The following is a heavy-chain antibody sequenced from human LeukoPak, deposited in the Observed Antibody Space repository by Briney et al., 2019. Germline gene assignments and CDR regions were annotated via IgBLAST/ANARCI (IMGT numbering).Heavy chain of an antibody. CDR3: AKYYYDRSVGPFDY. V-gene: IGHV5-51*01. D-gene: IGHD3-22*01. CDR1: GYRFSDYW. CDR2: IYPGDSDI. Sequence: GESLKISCKGSGYRFSDYWIGWVRQMPGKGLEWMGIIYPGDSDISYSPSFQGQVTFSADKSISTAYLQWSSLKASDTAMYYCAKYYYDRSVGPFDYWGQGTLVTVSS. J-gene: IGHJ4*02.